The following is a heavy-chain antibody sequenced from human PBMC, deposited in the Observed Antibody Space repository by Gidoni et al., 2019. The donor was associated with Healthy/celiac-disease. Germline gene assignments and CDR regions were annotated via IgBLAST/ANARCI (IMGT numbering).Heavy chain of an antibody. Sequence: QVPPVQSGAKVKKTGGSPKVSCNGSGYTFTRYDVHWVRQAPGQGIEWLGCMNPNSGNKGYAQKFQGRVTMTRNTSISTAYMGLSSVGSEDTAVYDCACGTVAGDYWGQGTLVTVSS. CDR1: GYTFTRYD. CDR2: MNPNSGNK. D-gene: IGHD6-19*01. J-gene: IGHJ4*02. V-gene: IGHV1-8*01. CDR3: ACGTVAGDY.